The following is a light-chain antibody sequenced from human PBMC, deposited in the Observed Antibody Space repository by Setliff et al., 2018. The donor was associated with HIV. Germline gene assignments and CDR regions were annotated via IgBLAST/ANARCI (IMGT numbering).Light chain of an antibody. V-gene: IGLV2-14*01. Sequence: ALAQPASVSGSPGQSITISCTGTSSDVGTYNYVSWYQQHPGKAPKLMIYEVSNRPSGVSNRFSGSKSGNTASLTISGLQAEDEADYYCSSYTSNNLYVFGTGTKV. CDR1: SSDVGTYNY. J-gene: IGLJ1*01. CDR3: SSYTSNNLYV. CDR2: EVS.